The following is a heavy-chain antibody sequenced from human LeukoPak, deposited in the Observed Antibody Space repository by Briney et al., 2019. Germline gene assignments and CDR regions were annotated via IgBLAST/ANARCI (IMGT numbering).Heavy chain of an antibody. D-gene: IGHD3-22*01. CDR1: GGTFSSYA. J-gene: IGHJ4*02. CDR2: INAGNGNT. Sequence: GASVKVSCKASGGTFSSYAISWVRQAPGQGLEWMGWINAGNGNTKYSQKFQGRVTITRDTSASTAYMELSSLRSEDTAVYYCARDSSGYYYGVDYWGQGTLVTVSS. V-gene: IGHV1-3*01. CDR3: ARDSSGYYYGVDY.